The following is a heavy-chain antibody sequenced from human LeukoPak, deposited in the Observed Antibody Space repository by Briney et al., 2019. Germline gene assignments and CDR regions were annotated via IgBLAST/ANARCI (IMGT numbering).Heavy chain of an antibody. CDR3: AKLPRDGYNRGAFDI. J-gene: IGHJ3*02. CDR2: INPNSGGT. D-gene: IGHD5-24*01. V-gene: IGHV1-2*02. Sequence: GASVKVSCKASGGTFSSYAISWVRQAPGQGLGWMGWINPNSGGTNYAQKFQGRVTMTRDTSISTAYMELSRLRSDDTAVYYCAKLPRDGYNRGAFDIWGQGTMVTVSS. CDR1: GGTFSSYA.